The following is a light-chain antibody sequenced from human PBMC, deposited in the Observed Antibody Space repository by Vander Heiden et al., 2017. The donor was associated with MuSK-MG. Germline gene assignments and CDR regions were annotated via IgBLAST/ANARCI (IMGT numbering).Light chain of an antibody. CDR3: QQYGSYSIT. Sequence: DIQMTQSPSTLSASVGDRVTITCRASQSISSWLAWYQQKPGKAPKLLIYRASSLESGVPSRFSGSESGTEFTLTISSLQPDDFATYYCQQYGSYSITFGQGTRLDIK. CDR1: QSISSW. J-gene: IGKJ5*01. CDR2: RAS. V-gene: IGKV1-5*03.